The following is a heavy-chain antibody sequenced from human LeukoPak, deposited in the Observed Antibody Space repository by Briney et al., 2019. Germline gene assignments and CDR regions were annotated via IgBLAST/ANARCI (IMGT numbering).Heavy chain of an antibody. CDR1: GFTFSNYE. CDR3: ARGYYDSSGYSDAFVI. J-gene: IGHJ3*02. D-gene: IGHD3-22*01. Sequence: LAGGSLRLSCAASGFTFSNYEMNWVRQAPGKGLEWVSYISSRGSAIYYADSVKGRFTISRDNAKNSLYLQMNSLRAEDTAVYYCARGYYDSSGYSDAFVIWGQGTMVTVSS. CDR2: ISSRGSAI. V-gene: IGHV3-48*03.